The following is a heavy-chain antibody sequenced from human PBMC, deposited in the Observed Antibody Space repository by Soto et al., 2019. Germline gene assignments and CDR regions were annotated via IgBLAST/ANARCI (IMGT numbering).Heavy chain of an antibody. CDR1: GYTFTSYG. D-gene: IGHD2-2*01. Sequence: ASVKVSCKASGYTFTSYGISWVRQAPGQGLEWMGWISAYNGNTNYAQKLQGRVTMTTDTSTSTAYMELRSLRSDDTAVYYCARGGCSSTSCYGYYYYYMDVWGKGTTVTVS. CDR2: ISAYNGNT. J-gene: IGHJ6*03. V-gene: IGHV1-18*01. CDR3: ARGGCSSTSCYGYYYYYMDV.